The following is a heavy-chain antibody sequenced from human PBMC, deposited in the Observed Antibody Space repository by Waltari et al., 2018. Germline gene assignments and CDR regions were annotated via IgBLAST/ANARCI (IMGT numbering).Heavy chain of an antibody. D-gene: IGHD3-16*01. V-gene: IGHV1-69*12. J-gene: IGHJ6*03. CDR1: GGTFSSYA. CDR2: IIPIFGTA. Sequence: QVQLVQSGAEVKKPGSSVKVSCKASGGTFSSYAISWVRQATGQGLEWMGGIIPIFGTANYEQKFQGRVTITADESTSTAYMELSSLRSEDTAVYYCAGYLRGDGYYYYYMDVWGKGTTVTVSS. CDR3: AGYLRGDGYYYYYMDV.